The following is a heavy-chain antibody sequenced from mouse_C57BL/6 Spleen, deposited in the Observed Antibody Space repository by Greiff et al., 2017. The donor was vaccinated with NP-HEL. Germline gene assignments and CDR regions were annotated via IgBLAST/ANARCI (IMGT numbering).Heavy chain of an antibody. CDR3: ARAGAITTVVATGDY. CDR1: GYTFTSYW. J-gene: IGHJ2*01. D-gene: IGHD1-1*01. Sequence: VQLQQPGAELVKPGASVKLSCKASGYTFTSYWMHWVKQRPGQGLEWIGMIHPNSGSTNYNEKFKSKATLTVDKSSSTAYMQLSSLTSEDSAVYYCARAGAITTVVATGDYWGQGTTLTVSS. V-gene: IGHV1-64*01. CDR2: IHPNSGST.